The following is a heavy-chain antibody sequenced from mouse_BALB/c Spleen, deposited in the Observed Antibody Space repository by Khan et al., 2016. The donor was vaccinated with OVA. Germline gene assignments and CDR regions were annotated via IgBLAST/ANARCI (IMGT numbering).Heavy chain of an antibody. J-gene: IGHJ2*01. CDR1: GFTFTDYA. CDR2: ISTYSGNT. CDR3: ARPAYDGYYDD. V-gene: IGHV1S137*01. D-gene: IGHD2-3*01. Sequence: QVQLQQPGPELVRPGVSVKISCKGSGFTFTDYAMHWVKQSHAKSLEWMGLISTYSGNTNYNQKFKGKATMNVDKSSSTAYKELARLTSEDAAIYYCARPAYDGYYDDWGQGTTLTVSS.